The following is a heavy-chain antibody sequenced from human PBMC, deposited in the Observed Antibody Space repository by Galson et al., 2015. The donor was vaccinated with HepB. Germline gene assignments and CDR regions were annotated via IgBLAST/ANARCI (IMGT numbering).Heavy chain of an antibody. V-gene: IGHV3-30*18. J-gene: IGHJ5*02. CDR2: ISYDGSNK. D-gene: IGHD3-22*01. Sequence: SLRLSCAASGFTFSSYGMHWVRQAPGKGLEWVAVISYDGSNKYYADSVKGRFTISRDNSKNTLYLQMNSLRAEDTAVYYCAKSYDYYDSSGYSNWFDPWGQGTLVTVPS. CDR3: AKSYDYYDSSGYSNWFDP. CDR1: GFTFSSYG.